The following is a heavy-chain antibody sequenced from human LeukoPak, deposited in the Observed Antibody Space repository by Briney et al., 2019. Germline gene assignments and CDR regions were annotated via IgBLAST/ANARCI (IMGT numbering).Heavy chain of an antibody. CDR1: GFTFSSSV. Sequence: PGGSLRLSCAASGFTFSSSVMHWVRQAPGKGPEWVAVISKDGSEKYHIDSVKGRFTISRDNSRNTLYLQMNSLRAEDTAVYFCAKESCTMTNCLGDWGQATLVTVSS. CDR3: AKESCTMTNCLGD. J-gene: IGHJ4*02. CDR2: ISKDGSEK. V-gene: IGHV3-30*18. D-gene: IGHD2-8*01.